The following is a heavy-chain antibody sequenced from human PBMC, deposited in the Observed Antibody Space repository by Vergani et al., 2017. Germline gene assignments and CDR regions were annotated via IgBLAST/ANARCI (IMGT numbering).Heavy chain of an antibody. Sequence: QVQLVQSGAEVKKPGSSVKVSCKASGGTFSSYTISWVRQAPGQGLEWMGRIIPILGIANYAQKFQGRVTITADKSTSTAYMELSSLRSDDTAVYYCARGYCSGGSCSYYFDYWGQGTLVTVSS. V-gene: IGHV1-69*02. CDR3: ARGYCSGGSCSYYFDY. CDR1: GGTFSSYT. CDR2: IIPILGIA. J-gene: IGHJ4*02. D-gene: IGHD2-15*01.